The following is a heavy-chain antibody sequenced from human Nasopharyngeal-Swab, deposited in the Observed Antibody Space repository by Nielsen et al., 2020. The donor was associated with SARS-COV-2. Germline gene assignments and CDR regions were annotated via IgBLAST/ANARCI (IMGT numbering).Heavy chain of an antibody. J-gene: IGHJ6*02. CDR3: ARGESYSSGWYGVQYYYGMDV. CDR2: IGTAGDT. V-gene: IGHV3-13*01. D-gene: IGHD6-19*01. Sequence: GESLKISCAASGFTFGSYDMHWVRQATGKGLEWVSAIGTAGDTYYPGSVKGRFTISRENAKNSLYLQMNSLRAGDTAVYYCARGESYSSGWYGVQYYYGMDVWGQGTTVTVSS. CDR1: GFTFGSYD.